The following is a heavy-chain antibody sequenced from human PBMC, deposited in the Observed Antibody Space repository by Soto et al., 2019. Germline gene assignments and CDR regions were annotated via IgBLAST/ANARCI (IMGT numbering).Heavy chain of an antibody. CDR3: ARDDYPYYDDSSGYHFDY. J-gene: IGHJ4*02. D-gene: IGHD3-22*01. CDR2: IYYSGST. V-gene: IGHV4-39*02. Sequence: PSETLSLTCTVSGGSIRSSSYYWGWIRQPPGKGLEWIGSIYYSGSTYYNPSLKSRVTISVDTSKNQFSLKLSSVTAADTAVYYCARDDYPYYDDSSGYHFDYWGQGALVTVSS. CDR1: GGSIRSSSYY.